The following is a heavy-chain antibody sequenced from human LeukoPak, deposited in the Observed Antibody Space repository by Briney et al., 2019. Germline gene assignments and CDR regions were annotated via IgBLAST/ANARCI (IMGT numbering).Heavy chain of an antibody. CDR2: IYYSGST. CDR3: ARDRGGRGYDLRWFDP. D-gene: IGHD5-12*01. Sequence: SETLSLTCTVSGGSISSYYWSWIRQPPGKGLEWIGYIYYSGSTNYNPSLKSRVTISVDTSKNQFSLKLSSVTAADTAVYYCARDRGGRGYDLRWFDPWGQGTLVTFSS. J-gene: IGHJ5*02. CDR1: GGSISSYY. V-gene: IGHV4-59*01.